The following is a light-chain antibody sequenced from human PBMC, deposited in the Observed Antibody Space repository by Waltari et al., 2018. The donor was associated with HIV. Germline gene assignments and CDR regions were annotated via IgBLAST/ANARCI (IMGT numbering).Light chain of an antibody. Sequence: QSVLTQPPSASGTPGQRVTIRCSGSSFNIGSNFVDWYQQLPGAAPKLLIYRNKQRPSGVPDRFSGSKSGTSASLAISGLRSEDEADYYCAAWDDSLSGFYVVGTGTKVTVL. CDR1: SFNIGSNF. CDR2: RNK. J-gene: IGLJ1*01. CDR3: AAWDDSLSGFYV. V-gene: IGLV1-47*01.